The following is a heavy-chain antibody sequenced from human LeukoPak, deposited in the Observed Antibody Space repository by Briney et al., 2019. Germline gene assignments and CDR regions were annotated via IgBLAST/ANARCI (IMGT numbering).Heavy chain of an antibody. V-gene: IGHV1-69*06. CDR1: GGTFSSYA. J-gene: IGHJ2*01. Sequence: SVKVSCKASGGTFSSYAISWVRQAPGQGLEWMGGIIPIFGTANYAQKFQGRVTMTEDTSTDTSYMELSSLRSEDPAVYYCATDRGYYGSTSGDPWGRGTLVIVSS. CDR3: ATDRGYYGSTSGDP. D-gene: IGHD3-10*01. CDR2: IIPIFGTA.